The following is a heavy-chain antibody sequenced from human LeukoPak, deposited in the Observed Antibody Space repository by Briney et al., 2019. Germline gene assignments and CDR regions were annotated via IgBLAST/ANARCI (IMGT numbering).Heavy chain of an antibody. V-gene: IGHV1-18*01. CDR1: GYTFTSYG. D-gene: IGHD3-3*01. CDR2: ISAYNGNT. CDR3: ARDIGSTIFGVVIDAFDI. J-gene: IGHJ3*02. Sequence: ASVKVSCKASGYTFTSYGISWVRQAPGQGLEWMGWISAYNGNTNYAQKFQGRVTMTRDMSTSTVYMELSSLRSEDTAVYYCARDIGSTIFGVVIDAFDIWGQGTMVTVSS.